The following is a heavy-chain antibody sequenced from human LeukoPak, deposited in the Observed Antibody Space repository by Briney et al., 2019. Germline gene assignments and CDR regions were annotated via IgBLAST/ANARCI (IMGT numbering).Heavy chain of an antibody. Sequence: AGGSLRLSCAASGFTFSSYGMHWVRQAPGRGLEWVAFISYDGSNKYYAGSVKGRFTISRDNSKNTLYLQMNSLRPEDTAVYYCAKDYYGSGSYYTLDSRGQGTLVTVSS. CDR2: ISYDGSNK. CDR1: GFTFSSYG. J-gene: IGHJ4*02. CDR3: AKDYYGSGSYYTLDS. V-gene: IGHV3-30*18. D-gene: IGHD3-10*01.